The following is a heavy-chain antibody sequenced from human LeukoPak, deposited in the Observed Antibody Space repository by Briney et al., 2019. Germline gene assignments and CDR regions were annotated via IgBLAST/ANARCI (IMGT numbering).Heavy chain of an antibody. CDR3: ARAVVPAALVWFDP. Sequence: PSETLSLTCTVSGGSISSGGYYWSWIRQHPGKGLEWIGYIYYSGSTYYNPSLKSRVTISIDTSKNQFSLKLSSVTAADTAVYYCARAVVPAALVWFDPWGQGTLVTVSS. CDR1: GGSISSGGYY. J-gene: IGHJ5*02. V-gene: IGHV4-31*03. D-gene: IGHD2-2*01. CDR2: IYYSGST.